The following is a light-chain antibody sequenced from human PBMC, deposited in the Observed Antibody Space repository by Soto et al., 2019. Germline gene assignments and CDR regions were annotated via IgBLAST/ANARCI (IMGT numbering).Light chain of an antibody. CDR2: ASS. Sequence: DIQMTQSPSSLSASVGDRVTITCRASLGISNYLAWYQQKPGNVPKLLIYASSTLQSGVPSRFSGSGSGTDFTLTISSLQPEDVATYYCQKYSSAPYTFGGGTKVEIK. CDR1: LGISNY. V-gene: IGKV1-27*01. CDR3: QKYSSAPYT. J-gene: IGKJ4*01.